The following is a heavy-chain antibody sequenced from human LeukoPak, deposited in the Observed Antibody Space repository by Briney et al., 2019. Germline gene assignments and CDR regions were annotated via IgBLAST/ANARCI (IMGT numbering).Heavy chain of an antibody. CDR2: INPNSGGT. Sequence: GASVKVSCKASGYTFTGYYTHWVRQAPGQGIEWMGWINPNSGGTNYAQKFQGRVTMTRDTSISTAYMELSRLRSDDTAVYYCARAVGVVVPADYWGQGTLVTVSS. J-gene: IGHJ4*02. CDR3: ARAVGVVVPADY. D-gene: IGHD2-2*01. V-gene: IGHV1-2*02. CDR1: GYTFTGYY.